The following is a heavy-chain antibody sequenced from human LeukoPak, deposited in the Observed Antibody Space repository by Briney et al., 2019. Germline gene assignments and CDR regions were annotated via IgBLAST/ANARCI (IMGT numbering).Heavy chain of an antibody. V-gene: IGHV4-59*01. CDR1: GGSISSYY. CDR3: ARDYYDSGSSAL. J-gene: IGHJ4*02. D-gene: IGHD3-10*01. Sequence: PSETLSLTCTVSGGSISSYYWSWIRQPPGKGLEWIGNIYYSGSTNYNPSLKSRVTISVGTSKNQFSLKLRSVTAADTAVYYCARDYYDSGSSALWGQGTLVTVSS. CDR2: IYYSGST.